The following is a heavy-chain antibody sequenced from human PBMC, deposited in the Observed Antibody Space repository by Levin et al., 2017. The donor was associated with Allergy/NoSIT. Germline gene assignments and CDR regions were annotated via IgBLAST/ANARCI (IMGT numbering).Heavy chain of an antibody. V-gene: IGHV3-21*01. J-gene: IGHJ6*02. Sequence: ASVKVSCAASGFTFSSYSMNWVRQAPGKGLEWVSSISSSSSYIYYADSVKGRFTISRDNAKNSLYLQMNSLRAEDTAVYYCARDLVAGYGMDVWGQGTTVTVSS. D-gene: IGHD6-19*01. CDR3: ARDLVAGYGMDV. CDR1: GFTFSSYS. CDR2: ISSSSSYI.